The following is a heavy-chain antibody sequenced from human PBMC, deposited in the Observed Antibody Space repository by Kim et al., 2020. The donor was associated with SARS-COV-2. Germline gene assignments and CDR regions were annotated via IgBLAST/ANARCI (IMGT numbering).Heavy chain of an antibody. CDR2: IYYSGST. J-gene: IGHJ3*02. V-gene: IGHV4-59*08. Sequence: SETLSLTCTVSGGSISSYYWSWIRQPPGKGLEWIGYIYYSGSTNYNPSLKSRVTIPVDTSKNQFSLKLSSVTAADTAVYYCARRSLGYCSGGSCYSAFDIWGQGTMVTVSS. D-gene: IGHD2-15*01. CDR1: GGSISSYY. CDR3: ARRSLGYCSGGSCYSAFDI.